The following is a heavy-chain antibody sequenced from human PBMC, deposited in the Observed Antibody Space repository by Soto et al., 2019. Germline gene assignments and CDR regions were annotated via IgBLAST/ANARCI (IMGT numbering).Heavy chain of an antibody. CDR1: GGSVSSYY. J-gene: IGHJ5*02. CDR3: AKMAVAACFDP. D-gene: IGHD6-19*01. CDR2: IYTSGST. V-gene: IGHV4-4*07. Sequence: QVQLQESGPGLVKPSETLSLTCTVSGGSVSSYYWSWIRQPAGKGLEWIGRIYTSGSTNYNPSLKSRVTMSVDTSKNQFSLKLSSLTAADTAVYFCAKMAVAACFDPWGQGTLVTVSS.